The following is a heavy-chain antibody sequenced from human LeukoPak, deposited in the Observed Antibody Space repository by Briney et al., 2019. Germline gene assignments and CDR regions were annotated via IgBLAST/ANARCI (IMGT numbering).Heavy chain of an antibody. CDR2: IYRGGDT. Sequence: GGSLRLSCAASGFAVSSNYMSWVRQAPGKGLEWVSVIYRGGDTYYADSVKGRFTISRDNAKNSLYLQMNSLRAEDTAVYYCASGNYDILTGDDPDWGQGTLVTVSS. CDR3: ASGNYDILTGDDPD. V-gene: IGHV3-53*01. D-gene: IGHD3-9*01. J-gene: IGHJ4*02. CDR1: GFAVSSNY.